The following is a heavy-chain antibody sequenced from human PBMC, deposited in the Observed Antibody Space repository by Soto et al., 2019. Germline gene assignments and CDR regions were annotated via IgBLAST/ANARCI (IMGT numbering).Heavy chain of an antibody. Sequence: LRLSCAASGFTFSSYSMNWVRQAPGKGLEWVSSISSSSSYIYYADSVKGRFTISRDNAKNSLYLQMNSLRAEDTAVYYCARDPSEITIFGVVGMDVWGQGTTVTVS. D-gene: IGHD3-3*01. V-gene: IGHV3-21*01. CDR1: GFTFSSYS. CDR3: ARDPSEITIFGVVGMDV. CDR2: ISSSSSYI. J-gene: IGHJ6*02.